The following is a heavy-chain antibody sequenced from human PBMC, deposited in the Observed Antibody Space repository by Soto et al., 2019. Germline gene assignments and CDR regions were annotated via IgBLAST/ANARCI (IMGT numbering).Heavy chain of an antibody. V-gene: IGHV1-69*13. CDR1: GGTFSSYA. D-gene: IGHD3-22*01. Sequence: SVKVSCKASGGTFSSYAISWVRQAPGQGLEWMGGIIPIFGTANYAQKFQGRVTITADESTSTAYMELSSLRSEDTAVYYCASCYDSSGYFSIGDHNWFDPWGQGNLVTVSS. J-gene: IGHJ5*02. CDR2: IIPIFGTA. CDR3: ASCYDSSGYFSIGDHNWFDP.